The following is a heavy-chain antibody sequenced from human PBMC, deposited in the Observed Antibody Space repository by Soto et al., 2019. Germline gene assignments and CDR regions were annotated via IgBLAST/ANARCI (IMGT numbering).Heavy chain of an antibody. D-gene: IGHD2-21*02. J-gene: IGHJ4*02. CDR3: ARPPGYISDWQYFDL. CDR2: ISPKSGAT. CDR1: GYTFINYY. V-gene: IGHV1-2*02. Sequence: ASVKVSCKASGYTFINYYMHWVRQAPGQGFEWMGRISPKSGATNYAQKFQGRVSMTWDTSLITAYMELSSLMSEDTAVYYCARPPGYISDWQYFDLWGQGTLVTVSS.